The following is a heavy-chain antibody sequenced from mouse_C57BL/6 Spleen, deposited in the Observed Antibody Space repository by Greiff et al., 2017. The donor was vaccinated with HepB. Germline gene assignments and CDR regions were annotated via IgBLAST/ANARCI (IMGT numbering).Heavy chain of an antibody. CDR1: GFTFSSYA. Sequence: EVKLVESGEGLVKPGGSLKLSCAASGFTFSSYAMSWVRQTPEKRLEWVAYISSGGDYIYYADTVKGRFTISRDNARNTLYLQMSSLKSEDTAMYYCTRDSNYLAWFAYWGQRTLVTVSA. D-gene: IGHD2-5*01. CDR3: TRDSNYLAWFAY. V-gene: IGHV5-9-1*02. CDR2: ISSGGDYI. J-gene: IGHJ3*01.